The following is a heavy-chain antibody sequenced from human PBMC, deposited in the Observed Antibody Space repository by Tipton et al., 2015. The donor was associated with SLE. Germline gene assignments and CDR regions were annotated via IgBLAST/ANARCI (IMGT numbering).Heavy chain of an antibody. V-gene: IGHV4-38-2*01. D-gene: IGHD6-19*01. CDR3: ARLVGGWHYFDY. Sequence: TLSLTCDVSGYSISSGYYWGWIRQPPGKGLEWIGSVYHNGITDYNPSLRSRVTTSVDTSKNHFSLKVRSVTAADTAVYYCARLVGGWHYFDYWGQGMLVSVSS. CDR2: VYHNGIT. J-gene: IGHJ4*02. CDR1: GYSISSGYY.